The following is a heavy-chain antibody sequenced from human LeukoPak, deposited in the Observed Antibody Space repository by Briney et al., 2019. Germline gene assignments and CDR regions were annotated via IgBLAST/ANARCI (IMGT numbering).Heavy chain of an antibody. Sequence: SETLSLTCTVSGGSISSSSYYWGWIRQPPGKGLEWIGSIYYSGSTYYNPSLKSRVTISVDTSKNQFSLKLSSVTAADTAVYYCARDKGTPLNYYYYMDVWGKGTTVTVSS. CDR1: GGSISSSSYY. J-gene: IGHJ6*03. V-gene: IGHV4-39*02. CDR2: IYYSGST. CDR3: ARDKGTPLNYYYYMDV. D-gene: IGHD2-8*01.